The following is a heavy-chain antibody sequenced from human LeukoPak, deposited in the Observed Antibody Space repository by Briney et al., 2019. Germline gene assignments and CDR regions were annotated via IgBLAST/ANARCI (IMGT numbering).Heavy chain of an antibody. CDR1: GGSISSSNW. J-gene: IGHJ3*02. D-gene: IGHD6-19*01. Sequence: SETLSLTCAVSGGSISSSNWWSWVRQPPGKGLEWIGEIYHSGSTNYNPSLKSRVTISVDKSKNQFSLKLSSVTAADTAVYYCANTRPLGAVAGWYRNWGGAFDIWGQGTMVTVSS. CDR3: ANTRPLGAVAGWYRNWGGAFDI. V-gene: IGHV4-4*02. CDR2: IYHSGST.